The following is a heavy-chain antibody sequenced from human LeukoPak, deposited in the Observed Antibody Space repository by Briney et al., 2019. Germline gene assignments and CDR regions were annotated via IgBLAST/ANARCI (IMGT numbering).Heavy chain of an antibody. J-gene: IGHJ4*02. D-gene: IGHD3/OR15-3a*01. CDR3: ARSPSVWTSFDY. Sequence: SETLSLTCTVSGCSISSYYWSWLRQPPGKGLEWIGYIYYSGSNNYNPSLKSRVTISVDTSKNQFSLKLSSVTAADTAVSYCARSPSVWTSFDYWGQGTLVTVSS. CDR1: GCSISSYY. V-gene: IGHV4-59*01. CDR2: IYYSGSN.